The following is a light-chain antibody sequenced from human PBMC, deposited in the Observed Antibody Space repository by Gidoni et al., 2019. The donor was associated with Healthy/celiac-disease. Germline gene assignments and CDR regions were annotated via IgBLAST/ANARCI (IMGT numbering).Light chain of an antibody. V-gene: IGKV1-NL1*01. Sequence: DIQMTQSPSSLSASVGDRVTITCRASQGISNSLAWYQQKPGKAPKLLLYAASRLESGVPSRFSGSGSGTDYTLTISSLQPEYFATYYCQHYYRTLWTFGQGTKVEIK. J-gene: IGKJ1*01. CDR1: QGISNS. CDR2: AAS. CDR3: QHYYRTLWT.